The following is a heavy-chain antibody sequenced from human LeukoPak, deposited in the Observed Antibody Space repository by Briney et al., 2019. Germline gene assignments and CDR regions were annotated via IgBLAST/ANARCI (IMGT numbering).Heavy chain of an antibody. Sequence: AGGSLRLSCAASGFTFSSYAMSWVRQAPGKGLEWVSAISGSGGSTYYADSVKGRFTISRDNSKNTLYLQMNSLRAEDTAVYYCAGPGRGAAAGTFDYWGQGTLVTVSS. CDR1: GFTFSSYA. CDR3: AGPGRGAAAGTFDY. D-gene: IGHD6-13*01. J-gene: IGHJ4*02. V-gene: IGHV3-23*01. CDR2: ISGSGGST.